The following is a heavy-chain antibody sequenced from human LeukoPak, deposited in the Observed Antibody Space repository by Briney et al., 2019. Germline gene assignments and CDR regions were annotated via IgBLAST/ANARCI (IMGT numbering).Heavy chain of an antibody. D-gene: IGHD5-12*01. J-gene: IGHJ5*02. CDR3: ASRQWLRKYNWFDP. CDR2: INHSGST. Sequence: PPETLSLTCAVYGGSFSGYYWSWIRQPPGKGLEWIGEINHSGSTNYNPSLKSRVTISVDKSKNQFSLKLSSVTAADTPVYYCASRQWLRKYNWFDPWGQGTLVTVSS. CDR1: GGSFSGYY. V-gene: IGHV4-34*01.